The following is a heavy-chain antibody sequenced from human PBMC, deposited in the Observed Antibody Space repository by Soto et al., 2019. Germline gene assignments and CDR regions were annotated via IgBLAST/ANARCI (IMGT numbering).Heavy chain of an antibody. V-gene: IGHV1-18*01. CDR3: ARDRQWEPLLY. D-gene: IGHD1-26*01. J-gene: IGHJ4*02. CDR2: VSAYNRNS. Sequence: QVQLVQSGSEVKKPGASVRVTCKASGYTFRNYGISWVREAPGQGLEWMGWVSAYNRNSNYAQKFEDRAILTADTATSTAYLELRGLRSDDTAIYYCARDRQWEPLLYWGQGTLVTVSS. CDR1: GYTFRNYG.